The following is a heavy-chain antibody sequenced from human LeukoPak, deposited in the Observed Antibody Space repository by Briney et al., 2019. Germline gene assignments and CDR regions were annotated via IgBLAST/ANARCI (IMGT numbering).Heavy chain of an antibody. V-gene: IGHV1-8*01. D-gene: IGHD6-19*01. CDR1: GYTFTSYD. CDR3: ARGIAVAGTGSWFDP. CDR2: MNPNSGNT. J-gene: IGHJ5*02. Sequence: ASVKVSXKASGYTFTSYDINWVRQATGQGLEWMGWMNPNSGNTGYAQKFQGRVTMTRNTSISTAYMELSSLRSEDTAVYYCARGIAVAGTGSWFDPWGQGTLVTVSS.